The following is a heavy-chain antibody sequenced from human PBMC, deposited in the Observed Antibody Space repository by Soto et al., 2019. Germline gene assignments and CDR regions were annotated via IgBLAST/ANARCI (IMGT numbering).Heavy chain of an antibody. CDR1: GYTFTSYY. D-gene: IGHD2-8*01. Sequence: ASVKVSCKASGYTFTSYYMHWVRQAPGQGLEWMGIINPSGGSTSYAQKFQGRVTMTRDTSTSTVYMELSSLRSEDTAVYYCAREEGYCTNGVCSDYYYYGMDVWGQGTTVTVSS. J-gene: IGHJ6*02. CDR2: INPSGGST. V-gene: IGHV1-46*01. CDR3: AREEGYCTNGVCSDYYYYGMDV.